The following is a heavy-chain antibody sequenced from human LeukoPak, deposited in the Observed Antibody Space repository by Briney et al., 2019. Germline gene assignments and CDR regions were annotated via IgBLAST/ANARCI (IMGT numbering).Heavy chain of an antibody. J-gene: IGHJ4*02. D-gene: IGHD4-17*01. CDR3: ARDPDGDYDFDY. CDR1: GFSFSDYG. CDR2: INSNGAVI. V-gene: IGHV3-48*01. Sequence: GGSLRLSCAASGFSFSDYGMNWVRRAPGKGLEWLSHINSNGAVISYADSVKGRFTISRDTAKSSLYLQMNSLKVEDTAIYFCARDPDGDYDFDYWGQGTLVTVSS.